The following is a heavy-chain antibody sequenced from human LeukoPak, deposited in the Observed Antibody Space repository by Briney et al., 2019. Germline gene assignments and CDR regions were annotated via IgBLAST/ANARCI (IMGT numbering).Heavy chain of an antibody. J-gene: IGHJ4*02. Sequence: PGGSLTLSCAASGFTFSSYSMKWLHPAPGKGLEWVSYISSSSSNIYYADSVKGRFTISRDNAKNSLYLQMNSLSGEDTAVYHCARSHSYVSGSYCRDYWGQGTLVTVSS. CDR2: ISSSSSNI. D-gene: IGHD3-10*01. CDR1: GFTFSSYS. V-gene: IGHV3-48*01. CDR3: ARSHSYVSGSYCRDY.